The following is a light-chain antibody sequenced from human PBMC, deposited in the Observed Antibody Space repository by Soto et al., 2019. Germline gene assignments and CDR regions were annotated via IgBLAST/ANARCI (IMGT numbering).Light chain of an antibody. CDR1: QSVSRY. CDR3: HQYKNWPWT. Sequence: EIVMTQSPASLSVSPGERVTLSCTASQSVSRYLAWYQQIPGQAPRLLIHGASTGAIGVPDRFSGSGSGTEFTLTISTLQSEDSAIYYGHQYKNWPWTFGQGPRWIS. CDR2: GAS. V-gene: IGKV3-15*01. J-gene: IGKJ1*01.